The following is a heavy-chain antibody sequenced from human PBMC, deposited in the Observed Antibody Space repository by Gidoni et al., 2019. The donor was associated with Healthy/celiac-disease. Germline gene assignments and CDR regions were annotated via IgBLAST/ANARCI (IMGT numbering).Heavy chain of an antibody. J-gene: IGHJ4*02. CDR3: AHLTSITMVRGVIIELDY. V-gene: IGHV2-5*02. CDR2: IYWDDDK. CDR1: GFSLSTSGVG. Sequence: QITLKESGPTLVKPTQTLTLTCTFSGFSLSTSGVGVGWIRQPPGKALEWLALIYWDDDKRYSPSLKSRLTITKDTSKNQVVLTMTNMDPVDTATYYCAHLTSITMVRGVIIELDYWGQGTLVTVSS. D-gene: IGHD3-10*01.